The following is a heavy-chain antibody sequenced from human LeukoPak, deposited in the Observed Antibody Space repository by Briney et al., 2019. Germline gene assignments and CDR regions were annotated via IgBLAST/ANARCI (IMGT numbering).Heavy chain of an antibody. CDR1: GGSFSAYY. CDR3: ARENLGDYYFDY. V-gene: IGHV4-34*01. CDR2: INHSGST. J-gene: IGHJ4*02. Sequence: SETLSLTCAVYGGSFSAYYWSWIRQPPVKGLEWIGEINHSGSTNYNPSLKSRVTISVDRSKNQFSLKLSSVTAADTAVYYCARENLGDYYFDYWGQGTLVTVSS. D-gene: IGHD3-16*01.